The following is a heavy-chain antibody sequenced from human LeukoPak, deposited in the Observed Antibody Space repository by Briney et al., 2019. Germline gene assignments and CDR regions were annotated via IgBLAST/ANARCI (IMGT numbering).Heavy chain of an antibody. CDR2: IYYSGST. CDR1: GGSISSYY. V-gene: IGHV4-59*01. CDR3: ARDLEIAAAGPYYYYMDV. D-gene: IGHD6-13*01. J-gene: IGHJ6*03. Sequence: SETLSLTCTVSGGSISSYYWSWIRQPPGKGLEWIGYIYYSGSTNYNPSLKSRVIISMDTSKNQFSLKLSSVTAADTAVYYCARDLEIAAAGPYYYYMDVWGKGTTVTVSS.